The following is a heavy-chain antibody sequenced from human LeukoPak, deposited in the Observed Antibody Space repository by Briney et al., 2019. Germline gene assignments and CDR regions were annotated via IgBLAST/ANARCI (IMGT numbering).Heavy chain of an antibody. CDR3: ARCLGISAAMFGDHPDY. CDR1: GYTFTGYY. Sequence: GASVKVSCKASGYTFTGYYMHWVRQAPGQGLEWMGWINPNSGDTNYAQKFQGRVTMTRDTSISTACMELSRLRSDDTAVYYCARCLGISAAMFGDHPDYWGQGTLVTVSS. J-gene: IGHJ4*02. D-gene: IGHD2-2*01. V-gene: IGHV1-2*02. CDR2: INPNSGDT.